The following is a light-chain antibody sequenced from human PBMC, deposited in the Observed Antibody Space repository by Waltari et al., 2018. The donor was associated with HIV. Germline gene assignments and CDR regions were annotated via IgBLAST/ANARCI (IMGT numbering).Light chain of an antibody. V-gene: IGLV2-14*03. J-gene: IGLJ3*02. CDR3: TSYTNIRTWV. Sequence: QSALTQPASVSGSPGQSITISCTATSSDVGGYNYSSCFQQHPGKAPILIIYDVTNRPPGFFNRCSGSKSGNTASLTISGLQAEDEADYYCTSYTNIRTWVFGGGTKLTVL. CDR1: SSDVGGYNY. CDR2: DVT.